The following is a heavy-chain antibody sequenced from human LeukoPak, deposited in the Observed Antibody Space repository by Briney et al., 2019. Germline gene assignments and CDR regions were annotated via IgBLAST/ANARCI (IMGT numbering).Heavy chain of an antibody. V-gene: IGHV3-30*18. J-gene: IGHJ6*02. CDR3: AKDFGVDGWSHGMDV. CDR2: ISYDGSNK. CDR1: GFTFSSYG. D-gene: IGHD6-19*01. Sequence: GGSLRLSCAASGFTFSSYGMHWVRQAPGKGLEWVAVISYDGSNKYYADSVKGRFTISRDNSKNTLYLQMNSLRAEDTAVYYCAKDFGVDGWSHGMDVWGQGTTVTVSS.